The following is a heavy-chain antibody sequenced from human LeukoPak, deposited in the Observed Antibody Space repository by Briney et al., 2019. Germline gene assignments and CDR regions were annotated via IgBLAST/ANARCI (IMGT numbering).Heavy chain of an antibody. J-gene: IGHJ4*02. CDR2: IQSGST. CDR1: GFTVNNNH. D-gene: IGHD6-19*01. V-gene: IGHV3-66*01. CDR3: ARDRGDTSGWPIIDY. Sequence: PGGSLRLSCAASGFTVNNNHMSWVRQAPGKGLEWVSLIQSGSTHYADSVKGRFTISRDNSKNTPYLQMNSLRAEDTAVYYCARDRGDTSGWPIIDYWGQGTLVTVSS.